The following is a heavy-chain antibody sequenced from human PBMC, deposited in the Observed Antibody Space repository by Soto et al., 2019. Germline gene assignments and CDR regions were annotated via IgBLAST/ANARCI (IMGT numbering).Heavy chain of an antibody. CDR1: GFTFSSYG. D-gene: IGHD5-18*01. CDR3: ARDKVQLWSPSYGMDV. V-gene: IGHV3-33*01. CDR2: IWYDGSNK. J-gene: IGHJ6*02. Sequence: GGSLRLSCAASGFTFSSYGMHWVRQAPGKGLEWVAVIWYDGSNKYYADSVKGRFTISRDNSKNTLYLQMNSLRAEDTAVYYCARDKVQLWSPSYGMDVWGQGTTVTVSS.